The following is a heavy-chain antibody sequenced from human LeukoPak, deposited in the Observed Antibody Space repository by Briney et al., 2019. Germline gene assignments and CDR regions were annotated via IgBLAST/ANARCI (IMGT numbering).Heavy chain of an antibody. CDR3: ARVPEKAVTTPDY. CDR2: INAGNGNT. J-gene: IGHJ4*02. CDR1: GYTFTSYA. D-gene: IGHD4-17*01. Sequence: GASVKVSCKASGYTFTSYAMHWVRQAPGQRLEWMGWINAGNGNTKYSQKFQGRVTITRDTSASTAYMELSSLRSEDTAVYYCARVPEKAVTTPDYWGQGTLVTVSS. V-gene: IGHV1-3*01.